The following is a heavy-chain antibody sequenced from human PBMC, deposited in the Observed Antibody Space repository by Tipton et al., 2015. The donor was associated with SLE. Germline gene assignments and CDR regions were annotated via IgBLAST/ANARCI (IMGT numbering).Heavy chain of an antibody. CDR2: ISAYNGNT. CDR1: GYTFTSYG. Sequence: QLVQSGAEVKKPGASVKVSCKASGYTFTSYGISWVRQAPGQGLEWMGWISAYNGNTNYAQKLQGRATMTTDTSTSTAYMELRSLRSDDTAVYYCARDPWYYGSGSPFDYWGQGTLVTVSS. CDR3: ARDPWYYGSGSPFDY. V-gene: IGHV1-18*01. J-gene: IGHJ4*02. D-gene: IGHD3-10*01.